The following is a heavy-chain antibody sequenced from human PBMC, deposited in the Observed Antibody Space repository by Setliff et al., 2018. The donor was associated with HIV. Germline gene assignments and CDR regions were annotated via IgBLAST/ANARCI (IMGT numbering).Heavy chain of an antibody. J-gene: IGHJ5*02. CDR3: ARPGSLFYWVDP. V-gene: IGHV4-39*01. D-gene: IGHD3-3*01. CDR2: IYYNGTA. Sequence: SETLSLTCSVSGVSLISANYHWAWIRQPPGKGLEWIGSIYYNGTAYYNPSLKSRVTMSIDTSKSQFSLKLNSVTAADTAVYYCARPGSLFYWVDPWSQGTLVT. CDR1: GVSLISANYH.